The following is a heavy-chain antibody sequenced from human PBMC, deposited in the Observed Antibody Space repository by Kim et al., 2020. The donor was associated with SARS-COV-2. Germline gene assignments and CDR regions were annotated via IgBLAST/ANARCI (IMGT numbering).Heavy chain of an antibody. CDR1: GGSISSSSYY. D-gene: IGHD3-10*01. CDR2: IYYSGST. CDR3: GTLWFGELLLDY. Sequence: SETLSLTCTVSGGSISSSSYYWGWIRQPPGMGLEWIGSIYYSGSTYYNPSLKSRVTISVDTSKNQFSLKLSSVTAADTAVYYCGTLWFGELLLDYWGQGTLVTVSS. V-gene: IGHV4-39*01. J-gene: IGHJ4*02.